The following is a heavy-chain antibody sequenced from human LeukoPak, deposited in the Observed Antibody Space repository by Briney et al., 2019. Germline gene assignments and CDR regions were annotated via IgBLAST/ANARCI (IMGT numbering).Heavy chain of an antibody. Sequence: PGGSLRLSCAASGFTLSSYSMNWVRQAPGKGLKWGSSISSSSTYLDYADSLKGRFTISRDNAKNSLYLQMNSLRAEDTAVYYCARRSYCGGDCYGSDAFDIWGQGTMVTVSS. J-gene: IGHJ3*02. CDR3: ARRSYCGGDCYGSDAFDI. CDR2: ISSSSTYL. CDR1: GFTLSSYS. V-gene: IGHV3-21*01. D-gene: IGHD2-21*02.